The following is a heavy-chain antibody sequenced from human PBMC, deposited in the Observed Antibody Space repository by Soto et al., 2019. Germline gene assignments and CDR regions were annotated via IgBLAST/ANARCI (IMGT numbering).Heavy chain of an antibody. Sequence: SETLSLTCAVSGGSISSGGYSWSWIRQPPGKGLEWIGYIYHSGSTYYNPSLKSRVTISVDRSKNQFSLKLSSVTAADTAVYYCARVGSGYSGYDYVDYWGQGTLVTVSS. D-gene: IGHD5-12*01. J-gene: IGHJ4*02. V-gene: IGHV4-30-2*01. CDR2: IYHSGST. CDR3: ARVGSGYSGYDYVDY. CDR1: GGSISSGGYS.